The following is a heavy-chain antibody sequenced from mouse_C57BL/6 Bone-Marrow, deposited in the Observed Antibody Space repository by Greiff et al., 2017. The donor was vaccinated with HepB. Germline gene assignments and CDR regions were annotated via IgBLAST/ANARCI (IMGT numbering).Heavy chain of an antibody. CDR1: GFTFSDFY. CDR2: SRNKANDYTT. V-gene: IGHV7-1*01. Sequence: EVNVVESGGGLVQSGRSLRLSCATSGFTFSDFYMEWVRQAPGKGLEWIAASRNKANDYTTEYSASVKGRFIVSRDTSQSILYLQMNALRAEDTAIYYCARDGPDGYYWYFDVWGTGTTVTVSS. J-gene: IGHJ1*03. CDR3: ARDGPDGYYWYFDV. D-gene: IGHD2-3*01.